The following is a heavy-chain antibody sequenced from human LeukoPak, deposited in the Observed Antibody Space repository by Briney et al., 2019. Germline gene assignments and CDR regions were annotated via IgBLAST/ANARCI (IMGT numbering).Heavy chain of an antibody. J-gene: IGHJ4*02. V-gene: IGHV1-18*01. CDR2: ISAYNGNT. CDR1: GYTSTSYG. D-gene: IGHD3-3*01. CDR3: ARVPYYDFWSGYSDYFDY. Sequence: ASVKVSCKASGYTSTSYGIGWVRQAPGQGLEWMGWISAYNGNTNYAQKLQGRVTMTTDTSTSTAYMELRSLRSDDTAAYYCARVPYYDFWSGYSDYFDYWGQGTLVTVSS.